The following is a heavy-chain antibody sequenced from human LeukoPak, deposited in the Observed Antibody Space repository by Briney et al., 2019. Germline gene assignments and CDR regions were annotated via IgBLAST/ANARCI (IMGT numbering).Heavy chain of an antibody. J-gene: IGHJ6*03. D-gene: IGHD5-24*01. CDR2: INHSGST. V-gene: IGHV4-34*01. CDR1: GGSFSGYY. Sequence: SETLSLTCAVYGGSFSGYYWSWIRQPPGKGLEWIGEINHSGSTDYNPSLKSRVTISLDTSKNQFSLKLSSVTAADTAVYYCARVVDGYNWPYFYYMDVWGKGTTVTVSS. CDR3: ARVVDGYNWPYFYYMDV.